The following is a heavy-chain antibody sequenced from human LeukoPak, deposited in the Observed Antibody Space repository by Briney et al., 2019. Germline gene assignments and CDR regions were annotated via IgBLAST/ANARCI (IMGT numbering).Heavy chain of an antibody. CDR3: ARLGARVVVPAAIWFDP. Sequence: SETLSLTCTVSGGSISSYYWSWIRQPPGKGLEWIGYIYTSGSTNYNPSLKSRVTISVDTCKNQFSLKLSSVTAADTAVYYCARLGARVVVPAAIWFDPWGQGTLVTVSS. V-gene: IGHV4-4*09. D-gene: IGHD2-2*01. CDR1: GGSISSYY. CDR2: IYTSGST. J-gene: IGHJ5*02.